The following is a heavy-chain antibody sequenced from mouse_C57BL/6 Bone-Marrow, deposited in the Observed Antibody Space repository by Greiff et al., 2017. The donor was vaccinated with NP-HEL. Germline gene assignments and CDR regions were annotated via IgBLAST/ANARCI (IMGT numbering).Heavy chain of an antibody. J-gene: IGHJ4*01. Sequence: VQLKESGPELVKPGASVKISCKASGYTFTDYYMNWVKQSHGKSLEWIGDINPNNGGTSYNQKFKGKATLTVDKSSSTAYMELRSLTSEDSAVYYCAREYGSSNYYAMDYWGQGTSVTVSS. CDR3: AREYGSSNYYAMDY. D-gene: IGHD1-1*01. CDR1: GYTFTDYY. V-gene: IGHV1-26*01. CDR2: INPNNGGT.